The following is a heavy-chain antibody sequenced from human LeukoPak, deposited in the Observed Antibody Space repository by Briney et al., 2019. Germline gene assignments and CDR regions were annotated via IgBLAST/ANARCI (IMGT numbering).Heavy chain of an antibody. V-gene: IGHV4-39*07. CDR2: IYYSGST. J-gene: IGHJ5*02. CDR3: ARGSGSYGRRAKGWFAP. D-gene: IGHD3-10*01. Sequence: SETLSLTCTVSGDSISSYYWGWIRQPPGRGLEWIGSIYYSGSTYYNPSLKSRVTISVDTSKNQFSLKLSSVTAADTAVYYCARGSGSYGRRAKGWFAPWGQGTLVTVSS. CDR1: GDSISSYY.